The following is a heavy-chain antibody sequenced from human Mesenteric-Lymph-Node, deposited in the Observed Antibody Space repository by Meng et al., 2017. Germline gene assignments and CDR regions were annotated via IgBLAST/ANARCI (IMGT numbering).Heavy chain of an antibody. J-gene: IGHJ6*02. D-gene: IGHD1-26*01. CDR1: GYTFTSYG. CDR2: ISAYNGNT. CDR3: ARGVGGDYYYYYGMDV. Sequence: ASVKVSCKASGYTFTSYGISWGRQAPGQGREWMGWISAYNGNTNYAQKLQGRVTMTTDTSTSTAYMELRSLRSDDTAVYYCARGVGGDYYYYYGMDVWGQGTTVTVSS. V-gene: IGHV1-18*01.